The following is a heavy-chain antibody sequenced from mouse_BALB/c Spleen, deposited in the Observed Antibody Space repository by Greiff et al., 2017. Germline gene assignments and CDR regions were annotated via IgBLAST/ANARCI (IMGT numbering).Heavy chain of an antibody. D-gene: IGHD2-14*01. J-gene: IGHJ3*01. Sequence: EVNVVESGGGLVKPGGSLKLSCAASGFTFSDYYMYWVRQTPEKRLEWVATISDGGSYTYYPDSVKGRLTISRDNAKNSLYLQMSSLKSEDTAMYYCARDGDYRYDEGFAYWGQGTLVTVSA. V-gene: IGHV5-4*02. CDR3: ARDGDYRYDEGFAY. CDR2: ISDGGSYT. CDR1: GFTFSDYY.